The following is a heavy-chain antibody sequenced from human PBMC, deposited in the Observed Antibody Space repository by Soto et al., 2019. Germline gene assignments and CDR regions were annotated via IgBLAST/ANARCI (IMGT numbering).Heavy chain of an antibody. CDR2: ISPSNGNT. D-gene: IGHD4-17*01. CDR1: GYTFTSYY. V-gene: IGHV1-18*04. CDR3: ARDPDYGDYVGYFDY. J-gene: IGHJ4*02. Sequence: ASVKVSCKASGYTFTSYYMHWVRQAPGQGLEWMGMISPSNGNTNYAQKLQGRVTMTTDTSTSTAYMELRSLRSDDTAVYYCARDPDYGDYVGYFDYWGQGTLVTVSS.